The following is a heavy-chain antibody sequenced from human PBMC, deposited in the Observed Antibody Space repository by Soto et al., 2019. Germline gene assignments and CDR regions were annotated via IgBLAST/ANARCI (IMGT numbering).Heavy chain of an antibody. Sequence: SETLSLTCTVSGGSINSYYWSWIRQAPGKGLEWIGYIYYSGSTNYNPSLKSRVTILVDTSKNQFSLKLSSVTAADTAVYYCAGLQSMRLSGLDPWGQGTLVTVSS. CDR1: GGSINSYY. J-gene: IGHJ5*02. D-gene: IGHD3-16*02. CDR3: AGLQSMRLSGLDP. V-gene: IGHV4-59*01. CDR2: IYYSGST.